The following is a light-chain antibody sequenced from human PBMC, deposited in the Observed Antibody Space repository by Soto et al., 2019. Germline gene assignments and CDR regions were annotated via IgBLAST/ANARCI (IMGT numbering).Light chain of an antibody. V-gene: IGKV2-28*01. CDR3: MQALQTPLT. Sequence: DIVMTQSPLSLPVTPGEPASISCRSSQSLLHSNGYNYLDWYLQKPVQSPQLLIYLGSNRASGVPDRFSGSGSDTDFTLKISRVEAEDVGVYYCMQALQTPLTFGGGTKVEIK. J-gene: IGKJ4*01. CDR2: LGS. CDR1: QSLLHSNGYNY.